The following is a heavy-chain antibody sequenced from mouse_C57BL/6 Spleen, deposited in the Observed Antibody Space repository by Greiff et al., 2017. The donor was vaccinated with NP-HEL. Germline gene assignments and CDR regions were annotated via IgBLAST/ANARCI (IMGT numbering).Heavy chain of an antibody. CDR3: ARGGDVGYYFDY. Sequence: QVQLQQPGAELVKPGASVKMSCKASGYTFTSYWITWVKQRPGQGLEWIGDIYPGSGSTNYNEKFKSKATLTVDTSSSTAYLQLSSLTSEDSAVYYCARGGDVGYYFDYWGQGTTLTVSS. D-gene: IGHD3-1*01. CDR2: IYPGSGST. J-gene: IGHJ2*01. V-gene: IGHV1-55*01. CDR1: GYTFTSYW.